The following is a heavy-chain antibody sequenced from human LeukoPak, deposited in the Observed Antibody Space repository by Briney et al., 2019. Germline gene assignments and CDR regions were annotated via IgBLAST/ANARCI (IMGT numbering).Heavy chain of an antibody. CDR1: GFTFSSYG. J-gene: IGHJ6*02. CDR3: AKDPVAGYYYYYGMDV. D-gene: IGHD6-19*01. V-gene: IGHV3-30*18. CDR2: ISYDGSNK. Sequence: PGRSLRLSCAASGFTFSSYGMHWVRQAPGKGLEWVAVISYDGSNKYYADSVKGRFTISRDNSKNTLYLRMNSLRAEDTAVYYCAKDPVAGYYYYYGMDVWGQGTTVTVSS.